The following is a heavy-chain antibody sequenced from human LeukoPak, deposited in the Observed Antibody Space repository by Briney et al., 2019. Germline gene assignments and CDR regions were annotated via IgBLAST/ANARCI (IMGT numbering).Heavy chain of an antibody. CDR2: IYYSGST. J-gene: IGHJ4*02. CDR1: GGSIISYY. Sequence: PSETLSHTCTVSGGSIISYYWSWIRQPAWKGVEWIGYIYYSGSTNYNPYLKSRVTISVHTSKNQFSLKLSYVTAADTAVYYCAKLTGDFWSAYYVYYWGQGTLVTVSS. CDR3: AKLTGDFWSAYYVYY. D-gene: IGHD3-3*01. V-gene: IGHV4-59*01.